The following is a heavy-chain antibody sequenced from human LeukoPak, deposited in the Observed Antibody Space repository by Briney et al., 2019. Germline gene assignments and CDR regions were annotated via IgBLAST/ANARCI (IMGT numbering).Heavy chain of an antibody. J-gene: IGHJ6*03. D-gene: IGHD2-8*01. CDR2: IRGSGGTT. CDR3: AKVYFLPNHFYYYMDV. V-gene: IGHV3-23*01. CDR1: GFTFKSYA. Sequence: GGSLRLSCAASGFTFKSYAMTWVRQAPGKGLEWVSTIRGSGGTTYYADSVKGRFTISRDNSKNTLYLQLNSLRAEDTAVYYCAKVYFLPNHFYYYMDVWGKGTTVTVSS.